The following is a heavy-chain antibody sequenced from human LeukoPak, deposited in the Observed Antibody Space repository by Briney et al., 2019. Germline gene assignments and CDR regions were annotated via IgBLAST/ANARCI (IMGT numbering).Heavy chain of an antibody. CDR1: GGSISSSSYY. J-gene: IGHJ5*02. CDR3: ARDYYGSGSQGGFDP. Sequence: SETLSLTCTDSGGSISSSSYYRGWIRQPPGKGLEWIGSIYYSGSTYYNPSLKSRVTISVDTSKNQFSLRLSSVTAADTAVYYCARDYYGSGSQGGFDPWGQGTLVTVSS. D-gene: IGHD3-10*01. CDR2: IYYSGST. V-gene: IGHV4-39*02.